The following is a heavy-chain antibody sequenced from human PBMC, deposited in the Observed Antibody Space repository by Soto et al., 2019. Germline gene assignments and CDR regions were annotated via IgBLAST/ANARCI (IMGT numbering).Heavy chain of an antibody. D-gene: IGHD3-22*01. CDR2: INHSGST. J-gene: IGHJ4*02. V-gene: IGHV4-34*01. CDR1: GGSFRGYY. Sequence: PSETLSLTCAVYGGSFRGYYWSWIRQPPGKGLEWIGEINHSGSTSYNPSLKSRVTISVDTSKNQFSLKLNSVTAADTAVYYCARGSITMIVPDYWGQGTLVTVSS. CDR3: ARGSITMIVPDY.